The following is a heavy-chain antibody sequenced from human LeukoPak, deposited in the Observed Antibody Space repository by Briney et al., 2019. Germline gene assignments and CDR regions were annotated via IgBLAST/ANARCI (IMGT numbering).Heavy chain of an antibody. J-gene: IGHJ4*02. Sequence: GGSLRLSCAASGVNFISYSMSWVRQAPGKGLEWVSVIRGSGVSTYYADSVKGRFTISRDNSKSTLYLQMNSLRAEDTAVYYCAKTSGYVDYWGQGTLVTVSS. CDR2: IRGSGVST. V-gene: IGHV3-23*01. CDR3: AKTSGYVDY. CDR1: GVNFISYS.